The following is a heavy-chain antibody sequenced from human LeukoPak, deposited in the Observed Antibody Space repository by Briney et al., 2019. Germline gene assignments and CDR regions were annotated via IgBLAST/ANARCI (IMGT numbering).Heavy chain of an antibody. V-gene: IGHV4-39*07. CDR2: ISYSGST. CDR3: ARARRFAAAGTTAFDI. D-gene: IGHD6-13*01. J-gene: IGHJ3*02. CDR1: GGSISSGSYY. Sequence: PSQTLSLTCTVSGGSISSGSYYWGWIRQPPGKGLEWIGSISYSGSTYYNPSLKSRLTISVDTSKNQFSLQLTSVTAADTAVYYCARARRFAAAGTTAFDIWGQGTMVTVSS.